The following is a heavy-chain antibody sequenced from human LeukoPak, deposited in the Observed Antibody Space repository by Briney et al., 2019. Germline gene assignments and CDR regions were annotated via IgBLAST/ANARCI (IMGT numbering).Heavy chain of an antibody. D-gene: IGHD6-6*01. J-gene: IGHJ4*02. CDR3: SKGASSAGMLDFKF. CDR2: INTAGRS. CDR1: GFTFSNFA. Sequence: GGSLRLSCEASGFTFSNFAMTWARQAPGKGLEWVSAINTAGRSYYEDSVRGRFTITGDNSKNTMYLEMINLSTEDTAVYYCSKGASSAGMLDFKFWGQGTLVTVST. V-gene: IGHV3-23*01.